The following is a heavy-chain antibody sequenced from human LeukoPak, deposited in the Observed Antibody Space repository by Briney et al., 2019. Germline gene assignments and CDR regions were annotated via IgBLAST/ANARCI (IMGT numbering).Heavy chain of an antibody. CDR2: IRYDGSYK. CDR1: GFTISSYG. J-gene: IGHJ3*02. V-gene: IGHV3-30*02. D-gene: IGHD2-15*01. CDR3: ARPGYCSGDTCYVAFDI. Sequence: GGSLRLSCVVSGFTISSYGMHWVRQAPGKGLEWVAFIRYDGSYKKYADSVKGRFTISRDNSKNTLYLQMNSLRAEDTAVYYCARPGYCSGDTCYVAFDIWGQGTMVTVSS.